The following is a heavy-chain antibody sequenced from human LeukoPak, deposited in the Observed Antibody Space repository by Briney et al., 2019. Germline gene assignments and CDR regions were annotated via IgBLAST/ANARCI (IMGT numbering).Heavy chain of an antibody. D-gene: IGHD3-10*01. Sequence: ASVKVSCKASGYTFTGYYMHWVRQAPGQGLEWMGWINPNSGGTNYAQKFQGRVTMTRDTSISTAYMELSRLRSDDTAVYYCARDGSGSYYYPDAFDIWGQGTMVTVSS. CDR2: INPNSGGT. CDR1: GYTFTGYY. CDR3: ARDGSGSYYYPDAFDI. J-gene: IGHJ3*02. V-gene: IGHV1-2*02.